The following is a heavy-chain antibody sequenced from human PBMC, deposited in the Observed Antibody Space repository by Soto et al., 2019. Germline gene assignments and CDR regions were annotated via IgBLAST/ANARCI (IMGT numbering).Heavy chain of an antibody. CDR3: ARQNVQIGPGFFDF. J-gene: IGHJ4*02. CDR2: IYHTGTI. V-gene: IGHV4-30-4*01. Sequence: SETLSLTCSVSGGSIGSGNFYWSWIRQPPGKGLEWLTSIYHTGTIYITPSLRSRLTISLDTSRNQFSLNPTSVTAADTALYFCARQNVQIGPGFFDFWGRGTLVTVSS. CDR1: GGSIGSGNFY. D-gene: IGHD3-10*02.